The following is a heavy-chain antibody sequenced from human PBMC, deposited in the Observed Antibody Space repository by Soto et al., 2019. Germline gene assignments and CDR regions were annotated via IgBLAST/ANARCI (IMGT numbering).Heavy chain of an antibody. CDR1: GFTFSTYA. Sequence: GGSLRLSCAASGFTFSTYAMSWVRQAPGKGLEWVSSLSGSGGSTYYADSVKGRFTISRDNSKNTLYLQMNSLRAEDTAVYHCAKAPQRLLEWLPYYFDYWGQGTLVTVSS. V-gene: IGHV3-23*01. CDR3: AKAPQRLLEWLPYYFDY. J-gene: IGHJ4*02. D-gene: IGHD3-3*01. CDR2: LSGSGGST.